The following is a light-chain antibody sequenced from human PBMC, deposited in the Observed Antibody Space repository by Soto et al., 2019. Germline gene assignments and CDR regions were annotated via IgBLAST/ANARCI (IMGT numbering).Light chain of an antibody. CDR3: AXWDDXLNGSV. CDR1: SSNIGRNT. J-gene: IGLJ1*01. V-gene: IGLV1-44*01. Sequence: QSALTQPPSASGTPGQRVTISCSGSSSNIGRNTVNWYQQVPGTAPKLLIYNNNQRPSGVPDRFSGSKSGTSASLAIIGLQSEDEADYYCAXWDDXLNGSVFGAGTKVTV. CDR2: NNN.